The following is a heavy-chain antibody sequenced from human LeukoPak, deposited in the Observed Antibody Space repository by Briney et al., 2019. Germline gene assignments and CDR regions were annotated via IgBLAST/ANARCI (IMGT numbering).Heavy chain of an antibody. Sequence: SETLSLTCTVSGDSISSSSYYWGWIRQPPGKGLEWIGSIYYSGSTYYTPSLKSRITISVDTSKNQFSLKLSSVTAADTAVYYCARDGAVVGPNWFDPWGQGTLVTVSS. CDR1: GDSISSSSYY. CDR2: IYYSGST. D-gene: IGHD2-15*01. J-gene: IGHJ5*02. V-gene: IGHV4-39*07. CDR3: ARDGAVVGPNWFDP.